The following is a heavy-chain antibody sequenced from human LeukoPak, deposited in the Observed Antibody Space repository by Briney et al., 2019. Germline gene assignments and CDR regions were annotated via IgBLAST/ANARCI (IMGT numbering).Heavy chain of an antibody. CDR3: AKDATASPYFHWFDD. CDR1: GFTFSSYA. D-gene: IGHD3-9*01. Sequence: GGSLRLSCAASGFTFSSYAMNWVRQAPGKGLEWVAGISSGDRTFHAESVKGRFTISRDKSKDTLYLQMNSLRAEDTAVYYCAKDATASPYFHWFDDWGQGTQVIVSS. CDR2: ISSGDRT. J-gene: IGHJ4*02. V-gene: IGHV3-23*01.